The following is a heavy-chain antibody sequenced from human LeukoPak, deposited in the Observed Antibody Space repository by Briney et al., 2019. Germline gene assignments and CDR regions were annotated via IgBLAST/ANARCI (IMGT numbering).Heavy chain of an antibody. Sequence: PGGSLRLSCAASGFTFSSYSMNWVRQAPGXXLXXVXFISSSXSYIYYADSVKXRFTISRDNAKNSLYLQMNSLRAEDTAVYYCARERYSEKNYYYYGMDVWGQGTTVTVSS. V-gene: IGHV3-21*01. CDR3: ARERYSEKNYYYYGMDV. J-gene: IGHJ6*02. D-gene: IGHD2-15*01. CDR1: GFTFSSYS. CDR2: ISSSXSYI.